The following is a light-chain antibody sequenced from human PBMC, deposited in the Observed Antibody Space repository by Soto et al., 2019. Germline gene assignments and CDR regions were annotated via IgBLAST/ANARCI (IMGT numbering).Light chain of an antibody. Sequence: NFMLTQPHSVSESPGKTVTVSCTRSGGSIASNYVQWYQQRPGSAPTTVIYDDNQRPSGVPDRFSGSIDSSSNSASLTISGLKTEDEADYYCQSYDSSSNWVFGGGTKLTVL. J-gene: IGLJ3*02. CDR2: DDN. CDR3: QSYDSSSNWV. CDR1: GGSIASNY. V-gene: IGLV6-57*04.